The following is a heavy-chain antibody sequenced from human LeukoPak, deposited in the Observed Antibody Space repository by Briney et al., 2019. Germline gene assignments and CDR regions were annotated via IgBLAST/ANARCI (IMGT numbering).Heavy chain of an antibody. CDR3: ARGYSIAAAADHPYYYYGMDV. Sequence: SETLSLTCTVSGGSVSSGSYYWSWIRQPPGKGLEWIGYIYYSGSTYYNPSLKSRVTISVDTSKNQFSLKLSSVTAADTAVYYCARGYSIAAAADHPYYYYGMDVWGQGTTVTVSS. V-gene: IGHV4-31*03. CDR1: GGSVSSGSYY. CDR2: IYYSGST. J-gene: IGHJ6*02. D-gene: IGHD6-13*01.